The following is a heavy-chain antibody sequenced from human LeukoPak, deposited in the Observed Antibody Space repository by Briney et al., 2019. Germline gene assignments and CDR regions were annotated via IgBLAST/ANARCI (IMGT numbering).Heavy chain of an antibody. CDR3: AIARYYYDSSGYTPYYYYYGMDV. V-gene: IGHV1-69*13. CDR2: IIPIFGTA. Sequence: ASVKVSCKASGGTFSSYAISWVRQAPGQGLEWMGGIIPIFGTANYAQKFQGRVTITADESTSTAYMELSSLRSEDTAVYYCAIARYYYDSSGYTPYYYYYGMDVWGQGTTVTASS. CDR1: GGTFSSYA. D-gene: IGHD3-22*01. J-gene: IGHJ6*02.